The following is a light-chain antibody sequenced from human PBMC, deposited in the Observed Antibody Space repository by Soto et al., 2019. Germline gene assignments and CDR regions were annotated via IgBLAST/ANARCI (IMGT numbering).Light chain of an antibody. Sequence: DLPMTQSPSSLSASVGDRVTITCQANQDISNYLNWYQQKPGKAPKLLIYDASNLETGVPSRFSGSGSGTDFTFTISSLQPEDIATYYCQQYDNLPSFTFGPGTKVDIK. J-gene: IGKJ3*01. CDR2: DAS. V-gene: IGKV1-33*01. CDR3: QQYDNLPSFT. CDR1: QDISNY.